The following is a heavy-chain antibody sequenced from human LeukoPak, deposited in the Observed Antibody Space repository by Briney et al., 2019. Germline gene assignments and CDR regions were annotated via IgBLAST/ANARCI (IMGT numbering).Heavy chain of an antibody. CDR3: ARFGVDYDMDV. CDR2: IHYSGKA. V-gene: IGHV4-59*11. J-gene: IGHJ6*02. Sequence: SETLSLTCTVSGGSISGHYWTWVRQPPGEGLEWIGQIHYSGKADYNPSLRSRITISVDTSKNQMSLKVTSVIAADTAVYYCARFGVDYDMDVWGQGTTVTVS. CDR1: GGSISGHY. D-gene: IGHD3-16*01.